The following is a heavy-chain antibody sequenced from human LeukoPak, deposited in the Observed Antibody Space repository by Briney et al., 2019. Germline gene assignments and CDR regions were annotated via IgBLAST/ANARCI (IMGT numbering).Heavy chain of an antibody. D-gene: IGHD5-24*01. CDR1: GFTFSSYE. J-gene: IGHJ3*02. V-gene: IGHV3-48*03. Sequence: GGSLRLSCAASGFTFSSYEMNWVRQVPGKGLEWVSYIGSSGIIIYCADSVKGRFTISRDNTKNSLYLQMNSLRAEDTAVYFCARDGYRLDGFDMWGQGTMVTVSS. CDR3: ARDGYRLDGFDM. CDR2: IGSSGIII.